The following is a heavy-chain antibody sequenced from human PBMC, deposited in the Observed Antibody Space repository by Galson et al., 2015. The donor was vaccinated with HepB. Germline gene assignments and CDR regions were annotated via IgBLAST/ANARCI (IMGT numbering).Heavy chain of an antibody. D-gene: IGHD4-17*01. V-gene: IGHV1-69*10. CDR3: ARGLPGDYLNNWFDP. CDR2: IIPILGIA. CDR1: GGAFSSYA. J-gene: IGHJ5*02. Sequence: SVKVSCKASGGAFSSYAISWVRQAPGQGLEWMGGIIPILGIANYAQKFQGRVTITADKSTSTAYMELSSLRSEDTAVYYCARGLPGDYLNNWFDPWGQGTLVTVSS.